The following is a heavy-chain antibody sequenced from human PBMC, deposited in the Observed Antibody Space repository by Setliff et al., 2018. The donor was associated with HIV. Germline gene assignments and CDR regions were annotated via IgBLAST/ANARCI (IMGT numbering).Heavy chain of an antibody. J-gene: IGHJ5*02. CDR3: APVSSGWFDP. Sequence: ASVKVSCKASGYTFTVYYMHWVRQAPGQGLEWMGWINTNSGDTKYAQKFQGRVTMTEDTSTDTAYMELTSLRSEDTAMYYCAPVSSGWFDPWGQGTLVTVSS. D-gene: IGHD2-2*01. CDR1: GYTFTVYY. CDR2: INTNSGDT. V-gene: IGHV1-2*02.